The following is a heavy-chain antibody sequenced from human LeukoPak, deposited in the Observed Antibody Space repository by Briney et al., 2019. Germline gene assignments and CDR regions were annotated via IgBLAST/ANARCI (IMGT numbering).Heavy chain of an antibody. J-gene: IGHJ4*02. D-gene: IGHD3-22*01. Sequence: GSLRLSCAASGFTFSSYAMSWVRQAPGKGLEWIGYIYYSGSTNYNPSLKSRVTISVDTSKNQFSLKLSSVTAADTAVYYCARCDSSGYREFDYWGQGTLVTVSS. V-gene: IGHV4-59*01. CDR1: GFTFSSYA. CDR3: ARCDSSGYREFDY. CDR2: IYYSGST.